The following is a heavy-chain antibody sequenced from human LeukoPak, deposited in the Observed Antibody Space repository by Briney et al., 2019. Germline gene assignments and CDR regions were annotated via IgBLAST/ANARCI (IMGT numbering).Heavy chain of an antibody. Sequence: SETLSLTCTVSGGSISSGDYYWSWIRQPPGKGLEWIGEINHSGSTNYNPSLKSRVTISVDTSKNQFSLRLSSVTAADTAVYYCARGHYGSGSTDYWGQGTLVTVSS. D-gene: IGHD3-10*01. CDR3: ARGHYGSGSTDY. CDR1: GGSISSGDYY. CDR2: INHSGST. J-gene: IGHJ4*02. V-gene: IGHV4-39*07.